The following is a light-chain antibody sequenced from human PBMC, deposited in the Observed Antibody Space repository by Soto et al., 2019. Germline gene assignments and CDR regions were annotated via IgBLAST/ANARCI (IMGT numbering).Light chain of an antibody. J-gene: IGKJ1*01. CDR2: DAS. V-gene: IGKV3-20*01. Sequence: EIVLTQSPGTLSLSPGERATLSCRASESVSSNYLAWYQQKAGQAPRLLIYDASSRATGIPDRFSGSGSGTDFTLTITRLEPEDFAMYYCQQYINSPKTFGQGTKVEIQ. CDR3: QQYINSPKT. CDR1: ESVSSNY.